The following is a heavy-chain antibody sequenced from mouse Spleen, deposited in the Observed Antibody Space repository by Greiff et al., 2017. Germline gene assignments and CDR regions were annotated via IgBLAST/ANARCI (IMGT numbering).Heavy chain of an antibody. V-gene: IGHV1-64*01. Sequence: VQLQQPGAELVKPGASVKLSCKASGYTFTSYWMHWVKQRPGQGLEWIGMIHPNSGSTNYNEKFKSKATLTVDKSSSTAYMQLSSLTSEDSAVYYCARSFITTAWYFDVWGAGTTVTVSS. D-gene: IGHD1-2*01. CDR2: IHPNSGST. CDR3: ARSFITTAWYFDV. CDR1: GYTFTSYW. J-gene: IGHJ1*01.